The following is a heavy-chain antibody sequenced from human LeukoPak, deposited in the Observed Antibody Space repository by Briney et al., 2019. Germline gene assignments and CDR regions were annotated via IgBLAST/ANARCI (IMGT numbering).Heavy chain of an antibody. J-gene: IGHJ4*02. CDR2: IRYEGSNK. Sequence: GRTLRLSRAASGFTFSSYAMNWVPDAPGKGLESVALIRYEGSNKYYADSVKGRFTISRDHSKNTLYLQRSSLRPEETAVYYCEGYSGSYYEAPYWGQGTLVTVSS. CDR1: GFTFSSYA. D-gene: IGHD1-26*01. CDR3: EGYSGSYYEAPY. V-gene: IGHV3-30*02.